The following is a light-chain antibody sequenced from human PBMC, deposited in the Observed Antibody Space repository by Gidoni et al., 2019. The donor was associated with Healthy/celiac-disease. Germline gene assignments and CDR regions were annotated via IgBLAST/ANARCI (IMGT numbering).Light chain of an antibody. V-gene: IGLV3-1*01. CDR3: QAWDSIVV. J-gene: IGLJ2*01. CDR1: KLGDKY. Sequence: SYELTQPPSVSVSPGQTASITCSGDKLGDKYACWYQQKPGKSPLLVIYKDSKRPSGIPERFSGSNSGNTATLTICGTQAMDEADYYCQAWDSIVVFGGGTKLTVL. CDR2: KDS.